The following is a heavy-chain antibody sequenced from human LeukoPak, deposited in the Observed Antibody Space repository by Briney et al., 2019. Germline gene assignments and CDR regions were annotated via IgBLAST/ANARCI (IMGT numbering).Heavy chain of an antibody. D-gene: IGHD2-15*01. CDR3: AKDKRGYRSGGSCYTNFQH. CDR1: GFTFSSYG. V-gene: IGHV3-30*18. Sequence: GGSLRLSCAASGFTFSSYGMHWVRQAPGKGLEWVAVISYDGSNKYYADSVKGRFTISRDNSKNTLYLQMNSLRAEDTAVYYCAKDKRGYRSGGSCYTNFQHWGQGTLVTVSS. J-gene: IGHJ1*01. CDR2: ISYDGSNK.